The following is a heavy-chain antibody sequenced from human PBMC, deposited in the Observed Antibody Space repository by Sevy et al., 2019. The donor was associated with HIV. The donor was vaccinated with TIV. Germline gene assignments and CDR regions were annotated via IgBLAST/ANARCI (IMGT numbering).Heavy chain of an antibody. CDR3: ARTGAYADTYYHHYAMDV. CDR1: GFSFRSYW. V-gene: IGHV3-7*03. Sequence: GGSLRLSCAASGFSFRSYWMSWVRQAPGKGLEWVANINQDGSVKYYLDSVMGRFTISRDSARNSVYLQINSLRADDTARYCCARTGAYADTYYHHYAMDVWGQGTSVTVSS. D-gene: IGHD4-17*01. J-gene: IGHJ6*02. CDR2: INQDGSVK.